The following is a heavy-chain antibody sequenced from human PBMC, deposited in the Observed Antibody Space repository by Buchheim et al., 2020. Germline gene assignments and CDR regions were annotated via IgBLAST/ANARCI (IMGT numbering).Heavy chain of an antibody. J-gene: IGHJ5*02. CDR3: ARDGSAVVPAALNWFDP. V-gene: IGHV1-8*01. CDR1: GYTFTSYD. CDR2: MNPNSGNT. D-gene: IGHD2-2*01. Sequence: QVQLVQSGAEVKKPGASVKVSCKASGYTFTSYDINWVRQATGQGLEWMGWMNPNSGNTGYAQKFQGRVTMTRHTSISTAYMELSSLRAEGTAVYYCARDGSAVVPAALNWFDPWGQGTL.